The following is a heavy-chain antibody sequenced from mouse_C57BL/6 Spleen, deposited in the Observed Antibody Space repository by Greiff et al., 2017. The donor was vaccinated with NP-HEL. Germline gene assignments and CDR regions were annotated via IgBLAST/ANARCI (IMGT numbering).Heavy chain of an antibody. CDR1: GYTFTSYW. CDR2: IDPSDSYT. V-gene: IGHV1-69*01. J-gene: IGHJ2*01. Sequence: QVQLQQPGAELVMPGASVKLSCKASGYTFTSYWMHWVKQRPGQGLEWIGEIDPSDSYTNYNQKFKGKSTLTVDKSSSTAYMQLSSLTSEDSAVYYCARAEGYYLDYWGQGTTLTVSS. CDR3: ARAEGYYLDY.